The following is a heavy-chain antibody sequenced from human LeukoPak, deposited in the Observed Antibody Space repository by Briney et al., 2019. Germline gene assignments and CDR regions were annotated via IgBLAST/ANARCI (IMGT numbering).Heavy chain of an antibody. CDR1: GFTFSSYA. J-gene: IGHJ3*02. D-gene: IGHD6-13*01. CDR2: NSDSGGAT. V-gene: IGHV3-23*01. Sequence: PGGSLRLSCTASGFTFSSYAMSWVRQAPGKGLEWVSANSDSGGATYYADSVKGRFTISRDNSRSALYLQMNSLRAEDTAVYYCAKDRIFTAGAGAFDIWGQGTMVTLSS. CDR3: AKDRIFTAGAGAFDI.